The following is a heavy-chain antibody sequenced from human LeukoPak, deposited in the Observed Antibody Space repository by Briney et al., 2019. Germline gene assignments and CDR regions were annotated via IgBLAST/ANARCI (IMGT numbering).Heavy chain of an antibody. J-gene: IGHJ4*02. CDR1: GGSFSGYY. Sequence: SETLSLTCAVCGGSFSGYYWSWIRQPPGKGLEWIGEINHSGSTNYNPSLKSRVSISVDSSKNQFSLKVSSVTAADTAVYYCARGSDTAAGLYWGQGTLVTVSS. CDR3: ARGSDTAAGLY. D-gene: IGHD6-13*01. V-gene: IGHV4-34*01. CDR2: INHSGST.